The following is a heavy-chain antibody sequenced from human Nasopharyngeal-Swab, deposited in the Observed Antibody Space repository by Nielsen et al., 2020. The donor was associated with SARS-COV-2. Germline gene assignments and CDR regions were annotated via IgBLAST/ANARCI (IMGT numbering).Heavy chain of an antibody. Sequence: SETLSLTCNVSGGSINSDYWSWIRQPAGKGLEWIGRIYSSGSTNYNPSPKSRVTMSVDKSNNQVSLKLSSVTAADTAVYYCARDKRPTSMDLWGQGTTVTVSS. CDR2: IYSSGST. V-gene: IGHV4-4*07. J-gene: IGHJ6*02. CDR3: ARDKRPTSMDL. D-gene: IGHD1-1*01. CDR1: GGSINSDY.